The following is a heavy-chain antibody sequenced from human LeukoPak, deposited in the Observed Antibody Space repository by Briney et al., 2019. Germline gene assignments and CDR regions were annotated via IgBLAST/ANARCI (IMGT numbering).Heavy chain of an antibody. J-gene: IGHJ6*02. D-gene: IGHD6-13*01. Sequence: PGGSLRLSCAASGFTLSDYYLTWIRQAPGKGLEWVSYITSRGSTIYHADSVKGRFTISRDNAKNSLYLQMNSLRAEDTAVYYCARWLRGIADEDGVDVWGQGTMVTVSS. CDR3: ARWLRGIADEDGVDV. V-gene: IGHV3-11*01. CDR2: ITSRGSTI. CDR1: GFTLSDYY.